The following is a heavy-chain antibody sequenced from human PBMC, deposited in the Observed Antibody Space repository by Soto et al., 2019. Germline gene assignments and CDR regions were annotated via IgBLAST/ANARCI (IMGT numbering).Heavy chain of an antibody. J-gene: IGHJ4*02. Sequence: QLVESGGGLVQPGGSVRLSCEASGFTFSGYWMSWVRQAPGKGLGWVADIKHDGSVQYYVDSVKGRFTISRDNAKKLLYLQMNGLRAEDTALYYCARATYSNAWYRFDLWGQGTLVTVSS. CDR2: IKHDGSVQ. D-gene: IGHD4-4*01. V-gene: IGHV3-7*03. CDR1: GFTFSGYW. CDR3: ARATYSNAWYRFDL.